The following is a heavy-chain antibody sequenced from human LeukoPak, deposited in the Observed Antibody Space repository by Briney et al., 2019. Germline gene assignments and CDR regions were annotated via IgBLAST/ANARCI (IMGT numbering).Heavy chain of an antibody. CDR3: ASRSHRKALDI. D-gene: IGHD1-14*01. J-gene: IGHJ3*02. CDR1: EATFGSYD. Sequence: SVKVSCKTSEATFGSYDINWVRQAPGQGLEWMGRIIPVLGATNYAQKFQGTVTLTADTSTNTVYMELSNLRSEDTALYFCASRSHRKALDIWGQGTMVTVSS. CDR2: IIPVLGAT. V-gene: IGHV1-69*04.